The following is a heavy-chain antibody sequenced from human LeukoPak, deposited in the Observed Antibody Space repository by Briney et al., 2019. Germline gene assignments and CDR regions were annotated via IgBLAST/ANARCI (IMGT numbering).Heavy chain of an antibody. V-gene: IGHV3-7*01. D-gene: IGHD6-13*01. CDR2: INQDGSEK. CDR3: ARDDGAAAVPGYMDV. CDR1: GFTYRTYW. Sequence: GGSLRLSCVASGFTYRTYWMDWVRQAPGKGLEWVANINQDGSEKYHVDSVKGRFTISRDNAKNSIYLQMNSLRAEDTAVYYCARDDGAAAVPGYMDVWGKGTTVTVSS. J-gene: IGHJ6*03.